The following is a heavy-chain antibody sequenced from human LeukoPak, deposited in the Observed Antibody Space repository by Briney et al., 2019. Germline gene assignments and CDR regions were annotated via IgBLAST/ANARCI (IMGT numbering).Heavy chain of an antibody. V-gene: IGHV1-2*02. CDR2: INPNNGGT. CDR3: ARDFSATHCFDY. J-gene: IGHJ4*02. CDR1: GYTFTGYY. Sequence: ASVKVSCKASGYTFTGYYLHWVRQAPGQGLEWMGWINPNNGGTDYAQKFQGRVTMTRDTSISTAYMELSGLRSDDTAVYYRARDFSATHCFDYWGQGTLVTVSS. D-gene: IGHD3-10*01.